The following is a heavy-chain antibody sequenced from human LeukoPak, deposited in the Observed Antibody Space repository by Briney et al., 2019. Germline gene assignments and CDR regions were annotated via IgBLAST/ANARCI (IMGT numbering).Heavy chain of an antibody. V-gene: IGHV3-11*04. CDR2: SSSSGSTI. CDR3: AKSGYSQRFDP. D-gene: IGHD6-13*01. J-gene: IGHJ5*02. CDR1: GFTFSDYY. Sequence: GGSLRLSCAASGFTFSDYYMSWIRQAPGKGLEWVSYSSSSGSTIYYADSVKGRFTISRDNAKNSLYLQMNSLRAEDTAVYYCAKSGYSQRFDPWGQGTLVTVSS.